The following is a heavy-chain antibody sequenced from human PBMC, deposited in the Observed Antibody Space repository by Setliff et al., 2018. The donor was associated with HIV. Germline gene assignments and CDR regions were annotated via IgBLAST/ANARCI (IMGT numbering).Heavy chain of an antibody. D-gene: IGHD1-26*01. J-gene: IGHJ4*02. CDR3: ARPRNSNNWEAVLF. V-gene: IGHV4-34*01. Sequence: SETLSLTCAVYGGSFSGYYWTWIRQPPGKGLEWIGEINHSGSTNYNPSLKSRVSMSVDTSKNQFSLKMTSVTAADMGVYYCARPRNSNNWEAVLFWGQGILVTVS. CDR1: GGSFSGYY. CDR2: INHSGST.